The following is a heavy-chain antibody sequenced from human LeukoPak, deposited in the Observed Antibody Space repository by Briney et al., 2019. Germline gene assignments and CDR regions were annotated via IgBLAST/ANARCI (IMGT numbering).Heavy chain of an antibody. D-gene: IGHD2-21*02. CDR2: IYYSGST. Sequence: PSETLSLTCTVSGGSISSGDYYWGWVRQPPGKGLGWIGYIYYSGSTYYNPSLKSRVTISVDTSKNRFSLKLSSVTAADTAVYYCARDILAYCGGDCLDYWGQGTLVTVSS. CDR3: ARDILAYCGGDCLDY. V-gene: IGHV4-30-4*08. J-gene: IGHJ4*02. CDR1: GGSISSGDYY.